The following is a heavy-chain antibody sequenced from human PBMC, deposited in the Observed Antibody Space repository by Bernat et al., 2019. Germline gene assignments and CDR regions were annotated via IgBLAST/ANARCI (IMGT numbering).Heavy chain of an antibody. CDR2: ISAYNGDT. J-gene: IGHJ6*03. V-gene: IGHV1-18*01. Sequence: QVQLVQSGAEVMKPGASVKVSCKASGYTFTSYGISWVRQAPGQGLEWMGWISAYNGDTNYAQHLQGRVTLTIDTSKGTAYMELRSLRSDDTAMYHCAREDRTSVDYYYYYMDVWGKGTTVTVSS. CDR1: GYTFTSYG. CDR3: AREDRTSVDYYYYYMDV. D-gene: IGHD1-14*01.